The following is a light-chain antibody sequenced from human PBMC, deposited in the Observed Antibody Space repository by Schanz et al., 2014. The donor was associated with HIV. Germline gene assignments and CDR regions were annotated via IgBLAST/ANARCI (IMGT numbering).Light chain of an antibody. V-gene: IGKV3-20*01. J-gene: IGKJ1*01. CDR2: GTS. Sequence: EIVLTQSPATVSLSPGERATLSCRASQSVTKNLAWYQQKPGQAPRLVIFGTSNRATGIPDRFSGSDSGTDFTLTISRVEPEDYAVYYCQQYGSPPWTFGQGTKVEV. CDR1: QSVTKN. CDR3: QQYGSPPWT.